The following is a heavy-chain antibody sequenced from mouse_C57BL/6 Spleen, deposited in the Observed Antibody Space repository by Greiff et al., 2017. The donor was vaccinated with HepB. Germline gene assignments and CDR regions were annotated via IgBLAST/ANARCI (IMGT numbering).Heavy chain of an antibody. CDR3: ARWANWDLCY. D-gene: IGHD4-1*01. V-gene: IGHV1-59*01. CDR1: GYTFTSYW. CDR2: IDPSDSYT. Sequence: VQLQQPGAELVRPGTSVKLSCKASGYTFTSYWMHWVKQRPGQGLEWIGVIDPSDSYTNYNQKFKGKATLTVDTSSSTAYMQLSSLTSEDSAVYYCARWANWDLCYWGQGTTLTVSS. J-gene: IGHJ2*01.